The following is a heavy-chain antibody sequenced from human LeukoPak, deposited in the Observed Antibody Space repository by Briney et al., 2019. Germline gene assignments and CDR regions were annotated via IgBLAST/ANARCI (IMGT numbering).Heavy chain of an antibody. V-gene: IGHV3-30-3*01. J-gene: IGHJ6*02. CDR1: GFTFSGYP. CDR3: ARDWGVPVLYYGMDV. Sequence: GGSLRLSCAASGFTFSGYPIHWVRQAPGKGLEWVAVISYDGSNKYYADSVKGRFTISRDNSKNTLYLQMNSLRAEDTAVYYCARDWGVPVLYYGMDVWGQGNTVTVCS. D-gene: IGHD3-16*01. CDR2: ISYDGSNK.